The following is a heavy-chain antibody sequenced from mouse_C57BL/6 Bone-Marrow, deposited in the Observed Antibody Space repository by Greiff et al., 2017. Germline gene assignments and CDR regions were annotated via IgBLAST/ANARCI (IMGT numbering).Heavy chain of an antibody. D-gene: IGHD3-2*02. V-gene: IGHV1-82*01. J-gene: IGHJ2*01. CDR3: ARKGSGDGDY. CDR1: GYAFSSSW. Sequence: QVQLQQSGPELVKPGASVKISCKASGYAFSSSWMNWVKPRPGKGLEWIGRIYPGDGATTYNGKFKGKATLTADKSSSTAYMQLSSRTSEDSAVYFCARKGSGDGDYWGQGTTLTVSS. CDR2: IYPGDGAT.